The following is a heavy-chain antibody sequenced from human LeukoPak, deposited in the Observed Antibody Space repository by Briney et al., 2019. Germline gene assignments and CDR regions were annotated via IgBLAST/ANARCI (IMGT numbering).Heavy chain of an antibody. D-gene: IGHD1-1*01. CDR2: ISGHSGNT. J-gene: IGHJ4*02. CDR1: GYTFSTYG. V-gene: IGHV1-18*01. CDR3: ARDLSSGGWTLEFDY. Sequence: ASVKVSCKTSGYTFSTYGVTWVRHAPGQGFQRMGWISGHSGNTKYAENFQGRISLTTDTSATTAYMELRSLTSDDTAVYYCARDLSSGGWTLEFDYWGQGSLVTVAS.